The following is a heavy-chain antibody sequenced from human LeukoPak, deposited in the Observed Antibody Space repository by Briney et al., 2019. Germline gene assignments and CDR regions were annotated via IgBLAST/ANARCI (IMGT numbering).Heavy chain of an antibody. CDR2: INPSGGDT. J-gene: IGHJ4*02. CDR3: AGTYCAEDCSIRYFDY. D-gene: IGHD2-21*02. V-gene: IGHV1-46*01. Sequence: GASVKVSCKASGYILSSYNMHWVRQAPGQGLEWLGIINPSGGDTKYAQKFQGRVTLTRDKSTSTVYMELSSLTSDDTAVYYCAGTYCAEDCSIRYFDYWGQGTLVTVSS. CDR1: GYILSSYN.